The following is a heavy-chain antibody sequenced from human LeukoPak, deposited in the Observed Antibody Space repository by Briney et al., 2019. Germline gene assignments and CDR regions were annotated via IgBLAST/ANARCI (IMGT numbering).Heavy chain of an antibody. Sequence: SETLSLTCTVSGGSISSGGYYWSWLRQHPGTGLEWIGYIYYSGSTYYNPSLKSRVTISVDTSKNQFSLKLSSVTAADTAVYYCARDRGYSGYDIFDYWGQGTLVTVSS. CDR3: ARDRGYSGYDIFDY. V-gene: IGHV4-31*03. CDR2: IYYSGST. CDR1: GGSISSGGYY. D-gene: IGHD5-12*01. J-gene: IGHJ4*02.